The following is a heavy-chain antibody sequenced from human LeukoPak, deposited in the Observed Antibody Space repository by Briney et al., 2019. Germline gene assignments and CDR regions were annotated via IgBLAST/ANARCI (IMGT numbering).Heavy chain of an antibody. CDR3: TTDSFTVVVPAAKGP. Sequence: GGSLRLSCAASGFTFSNSWMIWVRQAPGEGLEWVGRIKSKADSGTTEYAAHVKGRFTISRDDSKNTRYLQMNSLKTEDTAVYYCTTDSFTVVVPAAKGPWGQETLGTVSS. D-gene: IGHD2-2*01. V-gene: IGHV3-15*01. CDR2: IKSKADSGTT. J-gene: IGHJ5*02. CDR1: GFTFSNSW.